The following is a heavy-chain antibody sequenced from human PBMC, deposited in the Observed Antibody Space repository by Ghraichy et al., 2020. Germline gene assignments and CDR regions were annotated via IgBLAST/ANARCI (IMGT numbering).Heavy chain of an antibody. J-gene: IGHJ4*02. V-gene: IGHV4-61*02. Sequence: SETLSLTCTVSGGSISSGSYYWSWIRQPAGKGLEWIGRIYTSGSTNYNPSLKSRVTISVDTSKNQFSLKLSSVTAADTAVYYCARGILDDYVWGSYGMSFDYWGQGTLVTVSS. D-gene: IGHD3-16*01. CDR2: IYTSGST. CDR1: GGSISSGSYY. CDR3: ARGILDDYVWGSYGMSFDY.